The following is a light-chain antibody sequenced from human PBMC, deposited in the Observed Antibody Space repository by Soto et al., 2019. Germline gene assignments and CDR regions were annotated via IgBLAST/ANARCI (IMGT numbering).Light chain of an antibody. V-gene: IGLV2-14*01. CDR1: SRDVGGYNY. J-gene: IGLJ3*02. Sequence: QSALTQPASVSGSPGQAITISCTGNSRDVGGYNYVSWYQQHPGKAPKLMIYDVSNRPSGVSNRFSGSKSGNTASLTISGLQAEDEADYYCSSYTSSSTLLVFGGGTKLTVL. CDR3: SSYTSSSTLLV. CDR2: DVS.